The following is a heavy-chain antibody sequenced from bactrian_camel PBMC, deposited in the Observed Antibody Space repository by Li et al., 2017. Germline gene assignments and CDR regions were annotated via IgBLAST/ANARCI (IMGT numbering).Heavy chain of an antibody. CDR2: IDTGDGST. CDR1: GYTFNTYG. D-gene: IGHD5*01. V-gene: IGHV3S1*01. Sequence: HVQLVESGGGSALAGGSVRLSCAASGYTFNTYGWFRQAPGQEREGVAAIDTGDGSTYYLNSVEGRFTISHDNAKNTLYLQMNSLKPEDTAIYYCAAARIGFPSLARYLYEHWGPGTQVTVS. CDR3: AAARIGFPSLARYLYEH. J-gene: IGHJ4*01.